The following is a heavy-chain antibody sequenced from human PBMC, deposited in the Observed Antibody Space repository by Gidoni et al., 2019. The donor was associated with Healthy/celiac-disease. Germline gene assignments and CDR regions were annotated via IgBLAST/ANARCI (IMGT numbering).Heavy chain of an antibody. J-gene: IGHJ3*02. Sequence: EVQLVESGGGLVQPGGSLRLSCPDSGFPFRSYDLSGVRQAPGKGLEWFSAISGSGGSTYYADSVKCRFTISIDNSKNTLYLQMNSLRAEDTAVYYCAKDPEGSDAFDIWGQGTMVTVSS. CDR2: ISGSGGST. CDR1: GFPFRSYD. CDR3: AKDPEGSDAFDI. V-gene: IGHV3-23*04.